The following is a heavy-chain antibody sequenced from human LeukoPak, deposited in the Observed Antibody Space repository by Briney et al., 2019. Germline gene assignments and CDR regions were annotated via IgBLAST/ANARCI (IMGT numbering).Heavy chain of an antibody. CDR1: GFIGGDGY. D-gene: IGHD2-15*01. Sequence: GGSLRLSCAVSGFIGGDGYMNWVRQAPGKGLEWLSVIYRGGATYYADSVKGRFFISRDSSKNTWRLQLNSLRGEDTAVYYCAGASSNGVAIDATSFDLWGQGTRVIVSS. CDR3: AGASSNGVAIDATSFDL. V-gene: IGHV3-66*01. CDR2: IYRGGAT. J-gene: IGHJ4*02.